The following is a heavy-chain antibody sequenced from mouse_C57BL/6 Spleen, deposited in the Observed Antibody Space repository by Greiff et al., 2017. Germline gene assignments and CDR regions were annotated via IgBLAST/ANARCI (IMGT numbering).Heavy chain of an antibody. V-gene: IGHV1-26*01. Sequence: EVKLQQSGPELVKPGASVKISCKASGYTFTDYYMNWVKQSHGKSLEWIGDINPNNGGTSYNQKFKGKATLTVDKSSSTAYMELRSLTSEDSAVYYCARDYGSNGYWGQGTLVTVSA. CDR2: INPNNGGT. CDR3: ARDYGSNGY. CDR1: GYTFTDYY. D-gene: IGHD1-1*01. J-gene: IGHJ3*01.